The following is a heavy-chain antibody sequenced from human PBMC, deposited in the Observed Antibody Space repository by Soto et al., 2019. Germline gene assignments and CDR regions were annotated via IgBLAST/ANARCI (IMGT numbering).Heavy chain of an antibody. V-gene: IGHV4-39*07. J-gene: IGHJ6*02. CDR3: ARVSVTMVRGVITNYYYYGMDV. D-gene: IGHD3-10*01. Sequence: SETLSLTCTVSGGSISSSSYYWGWIRQPPGKGLEWIGSIFYSGSTYYNPSLKSRVTISVDTSKNQFSLKLSSVTAADTAVYYCARVSVTMVRGVITNYYYYGMDVWGQGTTVTVSS. CDR2: IFYSGST. CDR1: GGSISSSSYY.